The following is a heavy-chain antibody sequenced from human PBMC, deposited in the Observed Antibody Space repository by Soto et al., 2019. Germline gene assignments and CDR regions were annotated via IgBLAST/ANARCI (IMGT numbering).Heavy chain of an antibody. CDR2: INPSGGST. CDR1: GYTFTSFY. V-gene: IGHV1-46*01. CDR3: ARDRDYSDGSGCWFFDY. Sequence: ASVKVSCKASGYTFTSFYIQWVRQAPGQGLEWVGTINPSGGSTSYARKFQGRLTMTRDTSRSTVYMELSSLRSEDTAVYFCARDRDYSDGSGCWFFDYWGQGTLVTVSS. D-gene: IGHD3-22*01. J-gene: IGHJ4*02.